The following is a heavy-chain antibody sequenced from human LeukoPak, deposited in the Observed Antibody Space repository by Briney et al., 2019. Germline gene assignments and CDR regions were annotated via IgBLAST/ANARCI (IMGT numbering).Heavy chain of an antibody. J-gene: IGHJ5*02. CDR2: ISAYNGNT. V-gene: IGHV1-18*01. CDR1: GYTFTSYG. CDR3: ARTRGTNLSWFDP. D-gene: IGHD3-10*01. Sequence: GASVKVSCKASGYTFTSYGISWVRQAPGQGLEWMGWISAYNGNTNYAQKFQGRVTITADESTSTAYMELSSLRSEDTAVYYCARTRGTNLSWFDPWGQGTLVTVSS.